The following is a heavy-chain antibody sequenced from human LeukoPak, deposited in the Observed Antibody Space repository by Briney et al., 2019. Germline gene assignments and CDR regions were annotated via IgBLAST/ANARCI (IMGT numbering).Heavy chain of an antibody. CDR2: INPNSGGT. Sequence: VASVKVSCKASGYTFTGYYMHWVRQAPGQGLEWMGWINPNSGGTNYAQKFQGRVTMTRDTSISTAYMELSRLRSDDTAVYYCARDYGDGYNFDYWGQGTLVTVSS. V-gene: IGHV1-2*02. CDR1: GYTFTGYY. J-gene: IGHJ4*02. D-gene: IGHD5-24*01. CDR3: ARDYGDGYNFDY.